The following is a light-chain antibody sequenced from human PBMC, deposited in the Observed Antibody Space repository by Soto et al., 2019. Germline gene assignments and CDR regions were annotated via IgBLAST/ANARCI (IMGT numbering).Light chain of an antibody. Sequence: EVVLTQSPGTLSLSPGDRATLSCTASQSVSSNSLAWYQQIPGQPPRLLIYGASSRATGVPDRFTGSGSETHFTLTITRLEPEDFAVYYCQRFDNSPPYTFGQGTKLEIK. CDR1: QSVSSNS. V-gene: IGKV3-20*01. J-gene: IGKJ2*01. CDR2: GAS. CDR3: QRFDNSPPYT.